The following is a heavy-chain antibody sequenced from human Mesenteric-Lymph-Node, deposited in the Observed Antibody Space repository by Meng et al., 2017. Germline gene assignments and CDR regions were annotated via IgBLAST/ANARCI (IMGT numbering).Heavy chain of an antibody. CDR2: MDYRGST. J-gene: IGHJ4*02. D-gene: IGHD2-2*01. Sequence: QSKLRESGPGLVKPSQPLSLTCTVSGYSIGSGEYFWSWIRQPPGKGLEWIGYMDYRGSTFYNPSLKSRVTISVDTSKNQFSLKLSSVTAADTAVYFCARGELLWDYWGQGTLVTVSS. CDR1: GYSIGSGEYF. V-gene: IGHV4-30-4*01. CDR3: ARGELLWDY.